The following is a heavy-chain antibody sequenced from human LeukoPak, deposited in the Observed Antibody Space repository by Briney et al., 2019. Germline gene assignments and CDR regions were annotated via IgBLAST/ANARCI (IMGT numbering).Heavy chain of an antibody. D-gene: IGHD6-13*01. J-gene: IGHJ4*02. Sequence: ASVKVSCKASGYTFTSYYMHWVRQAPGQGLEWMGWISAYNGNTNYAQKLQGRVTMTTDTSTSTAYMELRSLRSDDTAVYYCARVVSSWYYFDYWGQGTLVTVSS. CDR1: GYTFTSYY. CDR3: ARVVSSWYYFDY. CDR2: ISAYNGNT. V-gene: IGHV1-18*04.